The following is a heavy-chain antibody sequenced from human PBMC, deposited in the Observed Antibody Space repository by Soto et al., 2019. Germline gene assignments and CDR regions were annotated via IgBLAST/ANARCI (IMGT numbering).Heavy chain of an antibody. V-gene: IGHV3-30*18. Sequence: GGSMRLSCAASGFTFSSYGMHWVRKAPGKGLEWVAVISYDGSNKYYADSVKGRFTISRDNSKNTLYLQMNSLRAEDTAVYYCAKGGVVVGRRDYYYMDVWAKGTTVTVSS. CDR1: GFTFSSYG. CDR3: AKGGVVVGRRDYYYMDV. J-gene: IGHJ6*03. CDR2: ISYDGSNK. D-gene: IGHD2-15*01.